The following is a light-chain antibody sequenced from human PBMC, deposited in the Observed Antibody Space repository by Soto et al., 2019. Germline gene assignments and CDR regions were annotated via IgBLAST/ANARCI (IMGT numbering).Light chain of an antibody. CDR3: QQYYSYPLT. CDR2: AAS. Sequence: AIRMTQSPSSFSASTGDRITSTCRASQGISSDLAWYQQKPGKAPKLLIYAASTLQSGVPSRFSGSGSGTDFTLTISCLQSEDFATYYCQQYYSYPLTFGPGTKVDIK. V-gene: IGKV1-8*01. J-gene: IGKJ3*01. CDR1: QGISSD.